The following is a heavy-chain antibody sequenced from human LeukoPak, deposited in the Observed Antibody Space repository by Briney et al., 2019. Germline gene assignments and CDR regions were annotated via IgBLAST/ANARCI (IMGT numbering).Heavy chain of an antibody. V-gene: IGHV4-34*01. CDR3: ATRPDIASTGPGWFDP. Sequence: SETLSLTCAVYGGSFSGYYWSWIRQPPGKGVEGIGEINHSGSTNYNSSLKSRVTISVDTSKNQFSLTLSSVTAADTAVYYCATRPDIASTGPGWFDPWGQGALVTVSS. CDR2: INHSGST. J-gene: IGHJ5*02. CDR1: GGSFSGYY. D-gene: IGHD6-13*01.